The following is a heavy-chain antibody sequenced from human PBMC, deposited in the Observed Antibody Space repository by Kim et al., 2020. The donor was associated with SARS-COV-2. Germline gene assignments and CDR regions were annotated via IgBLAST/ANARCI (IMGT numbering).Heavy chain of an antibody. J-gene: IGHJ3*02. V-gene: IGHV3-33*06. Sequence: GGSLRLSCAASGFTFSSYGMHWVRQATGKGLEWVAVIWYDGSNKYYADSVKGRFTISRDNSKNTLYLQMNSLRAEDTAVYYCAKERKKYAFDIWGQGTMV. CDR3: AKERKKYAFDI. CDR1: GFTFSSYG. CDR2: IWYDGSNK.